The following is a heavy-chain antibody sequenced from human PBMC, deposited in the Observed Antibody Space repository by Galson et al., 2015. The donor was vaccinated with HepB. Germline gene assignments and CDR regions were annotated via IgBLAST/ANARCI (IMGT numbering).Heavy chain of an antibody. Sequence: SLRLSCAASGFTFDDYAMHWVRQAPGKGLEWVSGISWNSGSIGYADSVKGRFTISRDNAKNSLYLQMNSLRAEDTALYYCAKDGSLEQLSPNWFDPWGQGTLVPVSS. CDR1: GFTFDDYA. V-gene: IGHV3-9*01. CDR2: ISWNSGSI. J-gene: IGHJ5*02. CDR3: AKDGSLEQLSPNWFDP. D-gene: IGHD6-13*01.